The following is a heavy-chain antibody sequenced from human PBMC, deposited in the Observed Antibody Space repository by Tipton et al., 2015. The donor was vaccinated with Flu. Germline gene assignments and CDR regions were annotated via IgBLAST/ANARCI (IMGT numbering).Heavy chain of an antibody. CDR3: ARGASTHWYQRLQEIDY. Sequence: QLVQSGGGVVQPGGSLRLSCDASGFIFSSYAMHWVRQAPGKGLEWVAVTPFDGSTYFCPDSLKGRFTVSRDNSRNTLYLQMSSLRTEDTAVYYCARGASTHWYQRLQEIDYWGQGTLVTVSS. CDR1: GFIFSSYA. J-gene: IGHJ4*02. CDR2: TPFDGSTY. V-gene: IGHV3-30-3*01. D-gene: IGHD2-2*01.